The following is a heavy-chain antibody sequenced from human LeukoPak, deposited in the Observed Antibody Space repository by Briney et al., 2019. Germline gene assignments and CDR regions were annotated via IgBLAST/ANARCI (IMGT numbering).Heavy chain of an antibody. J-gene: IGHJ6*03. CDR3: ARAAHYDYVWGSYRYYYYYYMDV. CDR1: GFTFSSYS. Sequence: GGSLRLSCAASGFTFSSYSMDWVRQAPGKGLEWVSYISSSSSTIYYADSVKGRFTISRDNAKNSLYLQMNSLRAEDTAVYYCARAAHYDYVWGSYRYYYYYYMDVWGKGTTVTVSS. CDR2: ISSSSSTI. D-gene: IGHD3-16*02. V-gene: IGHV3-48*04.